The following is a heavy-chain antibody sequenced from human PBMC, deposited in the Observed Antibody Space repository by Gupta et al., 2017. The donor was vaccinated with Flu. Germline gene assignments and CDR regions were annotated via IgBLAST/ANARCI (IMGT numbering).Heavy chain of an antibody. CDR1: GFTFNSYA. V-gene: IGHV3-23*01. Sequence: EVQLLESGGRLVQPGGSLRLSCAASGFTFNSYALNWVRQAPGKGLEWVSAISGSGGSTYYADSVKGRFTISRDNFKNTLYLQMNSLRAEDTAVYYCAKTYSGSKRNSYYYGMDVWGQGTTVTVSS. J-gene: IGHJ6*02. D-gene: IGHD1-26*01. CDR3: AKTYSGSKRNSYYYGMDV. CDR2: ISGSGGST.